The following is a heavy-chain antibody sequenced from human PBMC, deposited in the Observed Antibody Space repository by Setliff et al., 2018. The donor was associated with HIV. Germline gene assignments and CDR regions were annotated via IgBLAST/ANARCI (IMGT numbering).Heavy chain of an antibody. J-gene: IGHJ3*02. V-gene: IGHV3-11*05. D-gene: IGHD3-16*01. CDR3: ARDRGNTKVAFDI. CDR1: EFTFSDYY. CDR2: ISSSGTYT. Sequence: GGSLRLSCAASEFTFSDYYMSWIRQAPGKGLEWVSYISSSGTYTNYTASVRGRFTISRDNAKNSLYLQMNGPRAEDTALYYCARDRGNTKVAFDIWGQGTMVTVSS.